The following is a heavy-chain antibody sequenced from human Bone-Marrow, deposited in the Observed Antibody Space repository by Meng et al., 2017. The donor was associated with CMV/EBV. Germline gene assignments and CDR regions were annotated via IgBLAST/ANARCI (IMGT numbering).Heavy chain of an antibody. CDR1: GYTFTGYY. D-gene: IGHD2-2*01. CDR3: ARDLLDCSSTSCQAAFDP. CDR2: INPNSGGT. J-gene: IGHJ5*02. Sequence: ASVKVSCKASGYTFTGYYMHWVRQAPGQGLEWMGWINPNSGGTNYAQKFQGRVTMTRDTSISTAYMELSRLRSDDTAVYYCARDLLDCSSTSCQAAFDPWGQGTRVTVSS. V-gene: IGHV1-2*02.